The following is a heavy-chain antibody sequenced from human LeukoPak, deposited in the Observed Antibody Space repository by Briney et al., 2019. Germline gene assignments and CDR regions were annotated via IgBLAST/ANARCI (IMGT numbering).Heavy chain of an antibody. D-gene: IGHD2-21*02. CDR3: ASRTRGDFYFDY. Sequence: SETLSLTCTVSGGSINSGGYYWSWIRQHPGKGLEWIGYIYYSGSPYYNPSLKSRVTISIDTSKNHLSLKLTSVTAADTAVYYCASRTRGDFYFDYWCQGILVIVSS. V-gene: IGHV4-31*03. CDR1: GGSINSGGYY. CDR2: IYYSGSP. J-gene: IGHJ4*02.